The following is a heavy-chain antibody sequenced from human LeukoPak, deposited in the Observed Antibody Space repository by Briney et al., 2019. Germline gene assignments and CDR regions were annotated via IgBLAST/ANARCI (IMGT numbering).Heavy chain of an antibody. CDR2: INPSGGST. D-gene: IGHD6-19*01. V-gene: IGHV1-46*01. J-gene: IGHJ4*02. CDR1: GYTFISYY. CDR3: ARLTDLSYSSGWQDY. Sequence: GASVKVSCKASGYTFISYYMHWVRQAPGQGLEWMGIINPSGGSTSYAQKFQGRVTMTRDTSTSTVYMELSSLRSEDTAVYYCARLTDLSYSSGWQDYWGQGTLVTVSS.